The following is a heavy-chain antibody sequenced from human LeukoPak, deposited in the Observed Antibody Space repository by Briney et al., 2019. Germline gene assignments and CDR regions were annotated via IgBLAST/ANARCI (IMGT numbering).Heavy chain of an antibody. D-gene: IGHD5-24*01. V-gene: IGHV3-23*01. CDR3: AKDQRVEMATIFDY. J-gene: IGHJ4*02. Sequence: PGGSLRLSCAASGFTFSSYAMSWVRQAPGKGLEWVSAISGSGGSTYYADSVKGRFTISRDNSKNTLYLLMNSLRAGDTAVYYCAKDQRVEMATIFDYWGQGTLVNVSS. CDR1: GFTFSSYA. CDR2: ISGSGGST.